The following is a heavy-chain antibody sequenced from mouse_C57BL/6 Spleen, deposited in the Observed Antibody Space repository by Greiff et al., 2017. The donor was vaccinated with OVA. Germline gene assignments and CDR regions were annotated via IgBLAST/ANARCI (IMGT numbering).Heavy chain of an antibody. V-gene: IGHV1-82*01. D-gene: IGHD2-4*01. J-gene: IGHJ2*01. CDR3: ARGGEDYDGGFDY. CDR1: GYAFSSSW. Sequence: VKLQQSGPELVKPGASVKISCKASGYAFSSSWMNWVKQRPGKGLEWIGRIYPGDGDTNYNGKFKGKATLTADKSSSTAYMQLSSLTSEDSAVCVCARGGEDYDGGFDYWGQGTTLTVSS. CDR2: IYPGDGDT.